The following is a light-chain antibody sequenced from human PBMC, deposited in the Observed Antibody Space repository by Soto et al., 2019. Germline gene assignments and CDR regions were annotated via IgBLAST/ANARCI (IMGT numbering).Light chain of an antibody. J-gene: IGLJ3*02. Sequence: QSVLTQPPSASGTPGQRVTMSCSGSSSNIGSNTVNWYQQLPGTAPKLLFYSNDRRASGVPDRFSGSESGTSVSLAISGLQSEDEADYYCAAWDDRLNGVVFGGGTKLTVL. CDR3: AAWDDRLNGVV. CDR2: SND. CDR1: SSNIGSNT. V-gene: IGLV1-44*01.